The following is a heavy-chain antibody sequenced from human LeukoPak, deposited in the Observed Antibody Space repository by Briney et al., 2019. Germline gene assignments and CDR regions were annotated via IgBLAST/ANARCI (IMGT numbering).Heavy chain of an antibody. V-gene: IGHV1-69*06. CDR1: GGSFSSYA. J-gene: IGHJ6*03. Sequence: SVTLSLKASGGSFSSYAFSWVRQPPGQGLEWMGVINLIFGRENYAQKFQGRVTITADKSTSTAYMELRSLRSYDTAVYYCARDTHRPGYSSSWYGVGYYYYYMDVWGKGTTVTISS. D-gene: IGHD6-13*01. CDR3: ARDTHRPGYSSSWYGVGYYYYYMDV. CDR2: INLIFGRE.